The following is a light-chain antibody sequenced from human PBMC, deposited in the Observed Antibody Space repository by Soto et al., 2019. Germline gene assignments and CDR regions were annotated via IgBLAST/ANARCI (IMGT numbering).Light chain of an antibody. CDR1: SSDVGAYNF. J-gene: IGLJ1*01. Sequence: QSALAQPPSASGSPGQSVTISCTGTSSDVGAYNFVSWYQQLPGKAPKLMIYEVTKRPSGVPDRFSGSKSGNTASLTVSGLQAEDEADYYCSSYAGSITIYVFGTETKVTVL. V-gene: IGLV2-8*01. CDR3: SSYAGSITIYV. CDR2: EVT.